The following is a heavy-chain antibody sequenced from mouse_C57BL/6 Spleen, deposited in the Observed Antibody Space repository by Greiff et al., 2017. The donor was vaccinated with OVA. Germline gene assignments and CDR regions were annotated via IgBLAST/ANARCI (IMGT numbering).Heavy chain of an antibody. J-gene: IGHJ3*01. V-gene: IGHV7-1*01. CDR3: AREDYGAFAY. Sequence: EVQVVESGGGLVQSGRSLRLSCATSGFTFSDFYMEWVRQAPGKGLEWIAASRNKANDYTTEYSASVKGRFIVSRDTSQSILYLQMNALRAEDTAIYYCAREDYGAFAYWGQGTLVTVSA. D-gene: IGHD1-1*02. CDR2: SRNKANDYTT. CDR1: GFTFSDFY.